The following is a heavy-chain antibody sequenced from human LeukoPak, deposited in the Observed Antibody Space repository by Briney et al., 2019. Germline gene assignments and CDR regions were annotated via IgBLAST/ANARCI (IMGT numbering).Heavy chain of an antibody. CDR3: ARVDIVAQKKADDAFDI. CDR1: GYTFTGYY. V-gene: IGHV1-2*02. CDR2: INPNSGGT. D-gene: IGHD5-12*01. Sequence: ASVKVSCKASGYTFTGYYMHWVRQAPGQGLEWMGWINPNSGGTTYAQKFQGRVTMNRDTSISTAYMELRRLRSDDTAVYYCARVDIVAQKKADDAFDIWGQGTMVTVSS. J-gene: IGHJ3*02.